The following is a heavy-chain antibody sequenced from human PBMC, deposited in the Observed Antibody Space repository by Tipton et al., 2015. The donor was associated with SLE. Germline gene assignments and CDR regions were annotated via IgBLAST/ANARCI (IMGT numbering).Heavy chain of an antibody. CDR1: GGSISSHY. J-gene: IGHJ4*02. CDR2: RYYSGST. CDR3: ARWVPSPYYFDY. D-gene: IGHD2-2*01. V-gene: IGHV4-59*11. Sequence: TLSLTCTVSGGSISSHYWSWIRQPPGKGLEWIGYRYYSGSTNYNPPLKSRVTISVDTSKNQFSLKLRSVTAADTAVYYCARWVPSPYYFDYWGPGTLVTVSS.